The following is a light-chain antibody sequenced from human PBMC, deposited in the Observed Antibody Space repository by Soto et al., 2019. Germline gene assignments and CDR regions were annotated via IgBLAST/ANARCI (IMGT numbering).Light chain of an antibody. CDR3: SSYTTRSPLEV. J-gene: IGLJ3*02. V-gene: IGLV2-14*01. Sequence: QSVLTQPASVSGSPGQSITISCTGTSSDIGTYDYVSWYKQNPGKAPKLMIYEVINRPSGISNRFSGSKSGNTASLTISGLQAEDEADYYCSSYTTRSPLEVFGGGTKVPVL. CDR1: SSDIGTYDY. CDR2: EVI.